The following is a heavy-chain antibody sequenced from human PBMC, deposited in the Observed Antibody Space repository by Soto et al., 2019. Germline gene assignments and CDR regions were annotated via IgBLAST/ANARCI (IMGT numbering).Heavy chain of an antibody. Sequence: QVQLVQSGAEVQKPWASVKVSCKASGYTFTSYYLHLVRPDPGQWLEWMGIINPSGGSTRYAQKFHGRVTMTRDTSTSTVYMELSSLRSEDTAVYYCAREFSTIFVVRGYGMDVWGQGTTVTVSS. J-gene: IGHJ6*02. D-gene: IGHD3-3*01. CDR1: GYTFTSYY. CDR2: INPSGGST. CDR3: AREFSTIFVVRGYGMDV. V-gene: IGHV1-46*01.